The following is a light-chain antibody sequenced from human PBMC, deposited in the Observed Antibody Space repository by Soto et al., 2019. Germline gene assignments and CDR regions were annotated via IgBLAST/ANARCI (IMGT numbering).Light chain of an antibody. Sequence: DIQMTQSPSSLSASVGDRVTITCRASQSISSYLNWYQQKPGKAPKLLIYAASSLQSGVPSRFSGSGSGTDFTLTISSLQPEDFATYYCQRGYSTPPEFGQGKRLEIK. CDR2: AAS. CDR1: QSISSY. CDR3: QRGYSTPPE. V-gene: IGKV1-39*01. J-gene: IGKJ5*01.